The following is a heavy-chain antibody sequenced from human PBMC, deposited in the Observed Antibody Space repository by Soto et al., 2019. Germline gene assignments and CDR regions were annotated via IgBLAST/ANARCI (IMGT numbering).Heavy chain of an antibody. D-gene: IGHD4-17*01. CDR3: ARDDYGETY. Sequence: EVQLVESGGGLAKPGGSLRLSCAASGFTFNSYHMNWVRQAPGKGLERVSSISSSGNFMYYADSVKGRFTISRDNGKRSVFLQMDSLRADDTAVYYCARDDYGETYWGEGTRVTVSS. CDR1: GFTFNSYH. CDR2: ISSSGNFM. J-gene: IGHJ4*02. V-gene: IGHV3-21*01.